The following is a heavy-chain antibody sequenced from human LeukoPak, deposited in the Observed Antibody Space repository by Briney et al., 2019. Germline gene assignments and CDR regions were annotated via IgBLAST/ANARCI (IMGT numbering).Heavy chain of an antibody. CDR1: GFTFDDYG. J-gene: IGHJ4*02. D-gene: IGHD3-10*02. CDR3: ARFLFGGSHPIDY. V-gene: IGHV3-20*04. CDR2: INWNGGST. Sequence: GGSLRLSCAASGFTFDDYGVNWVRQAPGKGLEWVSGINWNGGSTGYADSVKGRFTISRDSAKNSLYLQMNSLRAEDTALYYCARFLFGGSHPIDYWGQGTLVTVSS.